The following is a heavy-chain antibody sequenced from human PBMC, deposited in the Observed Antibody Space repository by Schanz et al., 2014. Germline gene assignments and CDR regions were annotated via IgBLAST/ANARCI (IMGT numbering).Heavy chain of an antibody. D-gene: IGHD6-19*01. Sequence: EVHLLDSGGGLVQPGGSLRLSCAASGFTFSSYGMHWVRQVPGKGLVWVSRIKSDGSSTSYADSVKGRFTISRDNSKNTLYLQMNSLRAEDTAVYYCAASSGWHPSTDYWGQGTLVTVSS. J-gene: IGHJ4*02. CDR3: AASSGWHPSTDY. V-gene: IGHV3-74*02. CDR1: GFTFSSYG. CDR2: IKSDGSST.